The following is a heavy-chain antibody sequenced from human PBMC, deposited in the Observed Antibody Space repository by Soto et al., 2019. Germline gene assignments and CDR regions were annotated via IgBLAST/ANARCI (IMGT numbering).Heavy chain of an antibody. J-gene: IGHJ5*02. D-gene: IGHD3-10*01. Sequence: ASVKVSCKASGYTFTSYGISWVRQAPGQGLEWMGWISAYNGNTNYAQKLQGRVTMTTDTSTSTAYMELRSLRSDDTAVYYCARDLRITMVRGVIPLENWFDPWGQGTLVTVSS. CDR1: GYTFTSYG. CDR3: ARDLRITMVRGVIPLENWFDP. V-gene: IGHV1-18*01. CDR2: ISAYNGNT.